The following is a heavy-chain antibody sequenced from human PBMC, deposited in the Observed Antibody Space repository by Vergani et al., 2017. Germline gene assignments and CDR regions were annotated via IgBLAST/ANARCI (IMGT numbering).Heavy chain of an antibody. V-gene: IGHV1-69*02. Sequence: QVQLLQSGAEVKKPGSSVKVSCKASGGTFSSYTISWVRQAPGQGPEWMGRIIPIRGIANYAQKFQGRVTITADKSTSTAYMELSSLRSEDTAVYYCARGGVSTIGGSYHYYYGMDVWGQGTTVTVSS. CDR1: GGTFSSYT. D-gene: IGHD5/OR15-5a*01. CDR3: ARGGVSTIGGSYHYYYGMDV. CDR2: IIPIRGIA. J-gene: IGHJ6*02.